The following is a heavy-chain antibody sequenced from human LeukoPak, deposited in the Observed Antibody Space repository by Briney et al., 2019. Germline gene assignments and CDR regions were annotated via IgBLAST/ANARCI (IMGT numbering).Heavy chain of an antibody. J-gene: IGHJ4*02. D-gene: IGHD5-12*01. Sequence: GGSLRLSCAASGFTFSSYAMSWVRQAPGKGLEWGSAISGSGGSTYYADSVKGRFTISRDNSKNTLYLQMNSLRAEDTAVYYCAKAGDREWLRLAALDYWGQGTLVTVSS. V-gene: IGHV3-23*01. CDR2: ISGSGGST. CDR3: AKAGDREWLRLAALDY. CDR1: GFTFSSYA.